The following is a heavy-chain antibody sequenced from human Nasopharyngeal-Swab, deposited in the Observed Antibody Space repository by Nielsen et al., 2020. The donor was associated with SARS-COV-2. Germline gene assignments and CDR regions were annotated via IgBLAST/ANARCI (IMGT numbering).Heavy chain of an antibody. J-gene: IGHJ6*02. D-gene: IGHD6-13*01. V-gene: IGHV4-4*07. CDR3: ARDEPSSWSNTYYYYGMDA. Sequence: WIRQPPGKGLEWIGRIYTSGSTNYNPSLKSRVTMSVDTSKNQFSLKLSSVTAADTAVYYCARDEPSSWSNTYYYYGMDAWGQGTTVTVSS. CDR2: IYTSGST.